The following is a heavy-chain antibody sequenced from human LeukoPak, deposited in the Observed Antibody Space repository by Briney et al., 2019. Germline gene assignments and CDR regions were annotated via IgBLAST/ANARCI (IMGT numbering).Heavy chain of an antibody. CDR1: GGSISSYY. J-gene: IGHJ4*02. Sequence: PSETLSLTCAVSGGSISSYYWSWLRQPPGKGLEWLGFIYYSGSTHYKSSLKSRVTISVDTSKNQLSLRLSSVTAADTAVYYCAREVSGYVDWGQGTLVTVSS. V-gene: IGHV4-59*12. D-gene: IGHD5-12*01. CDR3: AREVSGYVD. CDR2: IYYSGST.